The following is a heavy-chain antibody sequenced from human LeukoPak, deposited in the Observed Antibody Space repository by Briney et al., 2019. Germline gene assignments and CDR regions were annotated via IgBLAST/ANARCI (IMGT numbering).Heavy chain of an antibody. J-gene: IGHJ5*02. D-gene: IGHD6-6*01. Sequence: PSQTLSLTCTVSGGSISSGDYYWSWIRQPPGKGLEWIGYIYYSGSTYYNPSLKSRVTISVDTSKNQFSLKLSSVTAADTAVYYCARDLVDARKEYSSPRGWFDPWGQGTLVTVSS. V-gene: IGHV4-30-4*01. CDR2: IYYSGST. CDR1: GGSISSGDYY. CDR3: ARDLVDARKEYSSPRGWFDP.